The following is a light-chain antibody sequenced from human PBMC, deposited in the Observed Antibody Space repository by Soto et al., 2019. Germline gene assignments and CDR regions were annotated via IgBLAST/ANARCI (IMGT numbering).Light chain of an antibody. CDR2: DAS. CDR3: QQRSNWPTIT. CDR1: QSVGSY. Sequence: EIVLTQSPATLTLSPGERATLSCWASQSVGSYLAWYQQKPGQAPRPLIYDASNRATGIPARFSGSGSGTDFTLTISSLEPEDFAVYYCQQRSNWPTITFGQGTRLEIK. V-gene: IGKV3-11*01. J-gene: IGKJ5*01.